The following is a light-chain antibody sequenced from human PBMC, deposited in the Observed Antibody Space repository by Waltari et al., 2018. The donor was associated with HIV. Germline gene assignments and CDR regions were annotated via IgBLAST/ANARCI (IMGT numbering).Light chain of an antibody. CDR2: KAS. V-gene: IGKV1-5*03. CDR1: QSISSW. CDR3: QHYDGLPIT. Sequence: DIQMTQSPSTLSASVGDRVTITCRASQSISSWLAWYQQKPGKAPKLLIYKASSLESGVPSRFSGSGSGTEFTLTISSLQPDDFATYYCQHYDGLPITFGQGTKVEIK. J-gene: IGKJ1*01.